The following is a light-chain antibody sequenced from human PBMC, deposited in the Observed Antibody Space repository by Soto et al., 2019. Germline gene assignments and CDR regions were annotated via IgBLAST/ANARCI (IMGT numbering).Light chain of an antibody. CDR3: QQYGSSPPFT. CDR1: QSVSSGY. CDR2: ATS. J-gene: IGKJ5*01. V-gene: IGKV3-20*01. Sequence: EIVLTQSPGALSLSPGERATLSCRASQSVSSGYLAWYQQKPGQAPRLLIFATSRRATGIPDRFTGSGSGTDFTLTISRLEAEDCAVYYCQQYGSSPPFTFGQGTRLEIK.